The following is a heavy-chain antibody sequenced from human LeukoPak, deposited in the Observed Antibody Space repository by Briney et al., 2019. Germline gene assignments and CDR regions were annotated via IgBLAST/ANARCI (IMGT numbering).Heavy chain of an antibody. V-gene: IGHV3-30-3*01. Sequence: GGSLRLSCAATFSTYAMHWVRQAPGKGLEWVAVISYEGSNKRHADSVKGRFTISRDNSKNTLYLRMSSLRAEDTAVYYCARELDGYNHFDYWGQGTLVTVSS. D-gene: IGHD5-24*01. CDR1: TFSTYA. CDR3: ARELDGYNHFDY. J-gene: IGHJ4*02. CDR2: ISYEGSNK.